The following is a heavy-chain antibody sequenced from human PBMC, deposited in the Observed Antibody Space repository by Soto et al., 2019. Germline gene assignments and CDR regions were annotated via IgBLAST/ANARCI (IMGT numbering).Heavy chain of an antibody. CDR2: IIPILCIA. V-gene: IGHV1-69*02. Sequence: QVQLVQSGAEVKKPGSSVKVSCKASGGTFSSYTISWVRQAPGQGLEWMGRIIPILCIANYAQKFQGRVTITADKSTSTVYMELSSQRSEHTAVYYCAITRNTSFRGVNYYYYGLDVWGQRTTVTVSS. D-gene: IGHD3-16*01. CDR1: GGTFSSYT. CDR3: AITRNTSFRGVNYYYYGLDV. J-gene: IGHJ6*02.